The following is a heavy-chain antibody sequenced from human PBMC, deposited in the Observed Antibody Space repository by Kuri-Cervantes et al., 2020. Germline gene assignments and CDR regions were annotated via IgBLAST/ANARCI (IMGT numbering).Heavy chain of an antibody. CDR2: ISAYNGNT. D-gene: IGHD6-19*01. V-gene: IGHV1-18*01. Sequence: ASVKVSCKASGYTFTSYGISWVRQAPGQGLEWMGWISAYNGNTNYAQKLQGRVTMTTDTSTSTVYMELSSLRSEDTAVYYCARVMAGTFYYYYYGMDVWGQGTTVTVSS. CDR3: ARVMAGTFYYYYYGMDV. CDR1: GYTFTSYG. J-gene: IGHJ6*02.